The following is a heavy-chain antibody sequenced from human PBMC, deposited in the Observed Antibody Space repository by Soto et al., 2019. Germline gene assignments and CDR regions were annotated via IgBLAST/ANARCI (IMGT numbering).Heavy chain of an antibody. J-gene: IGHJ4*02. CDR1: GFTFSSYG. CDR2: IWYDGSNK. D-gene: IGHD6-19*01. V-gene: IGHV3-33*01. CDR3: ARDPRRYSSGWYYFDY. Sequence: PGGSLRLSCAASGFTFSSYGMHWVRQAPGKGLEWVAVIWYDGSNKYYADSVKGRFTISRDNSKNTLYLQMNSLRAEDTAVYYCARDPRRYSSGWYYFDYWGQGTLVTVSS.